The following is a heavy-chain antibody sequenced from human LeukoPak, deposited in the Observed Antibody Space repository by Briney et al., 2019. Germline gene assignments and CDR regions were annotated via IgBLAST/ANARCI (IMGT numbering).Heavy chain of an antibody. V-gene: IGHV4-4*09. D-gene: IGHD6-13*01. Sequence: PSETLSLTCTVSGGSISSHFWSWIRQSPGKGLEWIGYISSSGYTDYNPSLKSRVTISKDTSKNQFSLRLSSVTAADTAVYYCATDAGFTRSWSFFDYWGQGTLVTVSS. J-gene: IGHJ4*02. CDR2: ISSSGYT. CDR3: ATDAGFTRSWSFFDY. CDR1: GGSISSHF.